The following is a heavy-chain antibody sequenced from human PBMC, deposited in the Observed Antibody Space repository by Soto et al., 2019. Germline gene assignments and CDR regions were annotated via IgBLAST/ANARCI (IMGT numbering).Heavy chain of an antibody. CDR2: ISSSSSYT. J-gene: IGHJ6*02. V-gene: IGHV3-11*06. CDR1: GFTFSDYY. CDR3: ARDVRKNRGYYYYYGMDV. Sequence: GGSLRLSCAASGFTFSDYYMSWIRQAPGKGLEWVSYISSSSSYTNYADSVKGRFTISRDNAKNSLYLQMNSLRAEDTAVYYCARDVRKNRGYYYYYGMDVWGQGTTVTVSS.